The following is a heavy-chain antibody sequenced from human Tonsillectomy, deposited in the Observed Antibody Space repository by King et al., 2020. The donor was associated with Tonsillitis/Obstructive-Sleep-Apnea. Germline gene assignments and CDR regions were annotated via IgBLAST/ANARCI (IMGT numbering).Heavy chain of an antibody. V-gene: IGHV3-23*04. J-gene: IGHJ4*02. CDR2: ISGSGGST. CDR3: AKWGRNYYDSSGYYYRAPFDY. D-gene: IGHD3-22*01. Sequence: VQLVESGGGLVQPGGSLRLSCAASGFTFSSYAMSWVRQAPGKGLEWVSAISGSGGSTYYADSVKGRFTISRDNSKNTLYLQMNSLRAEDTAVYYCAKWGRNYYDSSGYYYRAPFDYWGQGTLVTVSS. CDR1: GFTFSSYA.